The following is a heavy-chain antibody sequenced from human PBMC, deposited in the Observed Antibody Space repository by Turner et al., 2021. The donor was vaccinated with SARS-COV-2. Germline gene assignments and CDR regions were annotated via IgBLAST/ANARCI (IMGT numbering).Heavy chain of an antibody. Sequence: QVQLVQSGAEVKKPGASVKVSCKASGYTFTSYGISWVRQAPGQGREWIGWISAYNGNTNYAQKLQGRVTMTTGTSTSTAYMELRSLRSDDTVVYYCASDCSSTSCQTGYFQHWGQGTLVTVSS. V-gene: IGHV1-18*04. CDR2: ISAYNGNT. D-gene: IGHD2-2*01. J-gene: IGHJ1*01. CDR1: GYTFTSYG. CDR3: ASDCSSTSCQTGYFQH.